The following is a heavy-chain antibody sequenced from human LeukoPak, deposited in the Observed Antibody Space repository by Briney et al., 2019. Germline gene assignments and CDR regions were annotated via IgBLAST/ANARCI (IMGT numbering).Heavy chain of an antibody. D-gene: IGHD3-22*01. V-gene: IGHV4-34*01. CDR3: ARGRYYDSSGYYGHYYMDV. CDR1: GGSFSGYY. J-gene: IGHJ6*03. Sequence: SETLSLTCAVYGGSFSGYYWSWIRQPPGKGLEWIGEINHSGSTNYNPSLKSRVTISVDTSKNQFSLKLSSVTAADTAVYYCARGRYYDSSGYYGHYYMDVWGKGTTVTISS. CDR2: INHSGST.